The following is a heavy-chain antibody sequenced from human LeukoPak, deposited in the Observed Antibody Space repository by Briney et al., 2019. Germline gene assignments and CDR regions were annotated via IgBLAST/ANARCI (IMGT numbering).Heavy chain of an antibody. CDR1: GYTLTSYG. D-gene: IGHD3-3*01. CDR3: ARDGKGRFDFRENDY. J-gene: IGHJ4*02. V-gene: IGHV1-18*01. Sequence: ASVKVSCKASGYTLTSYGISWVRQAPGQGLEWMGWISAYNGNTNYAQKLQGRVTMTTDTSTSTAYMELRSLRSDDTAVYYCARDGKGRFDFRENDYWGQGTLVTVSS. CDR2: ISAYNGNT.